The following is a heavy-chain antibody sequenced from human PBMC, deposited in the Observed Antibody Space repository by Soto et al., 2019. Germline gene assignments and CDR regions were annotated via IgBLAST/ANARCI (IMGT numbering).Heavy chain of an antibody. V-gene: IGHV1-18*01. D-gene: IGHD2-2*01. CDR3: ARDTSHYFDH. CDR1: GYTFITYG. Sequence: QVPLVQSGAEVKKPGASVKVSCKTSGYTFITYGISWVRQAPGQGLEWMGWITPYNGKTNYAQKVQDRVTMTTDTSTGTAYLELRSLRSDDSAVYYCARDTSHYFDHWGQGTLVTVSS. CDR2: ITPYNGKT. J-gene: IGHJ4*02.